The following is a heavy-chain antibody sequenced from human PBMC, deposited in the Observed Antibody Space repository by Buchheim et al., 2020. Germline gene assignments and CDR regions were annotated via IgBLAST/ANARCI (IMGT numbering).Heavy chain of an antibody. CDR1: GFTFSDYY. CDR3: ARESHPTIYDSSGYNFDY. CDR2: ISSSGSTI. J-gene: IGHJ4*02. D-gene: IGHD3-22*01. Sequence: QVQLVESGGGLVKPGGSLRLSCAASGFTFSDYYMSWIRQAPGKGLELVSYISSSGSTIYYADSVKGRFPISRATANNSLYLQMNSLRAEDTAVYYCARESHPTIYDSSGYNFDYWGQGTL. V-gene: IGHV3-11*01.